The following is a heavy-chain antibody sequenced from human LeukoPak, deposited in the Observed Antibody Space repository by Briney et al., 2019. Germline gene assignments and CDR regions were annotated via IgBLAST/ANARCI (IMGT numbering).Heavy chain of an antibody. Sequence: GRSLRLSCAASGFTFSSFPIHWVRQAPGKGLEWVALISYDGSNKYYADSVKGRFTISRDNSKNTLYLQMNSLRAEDTAVYYRARDRDNSGSYAYYFDYWGQGTRVTVSS. CDR3: ARDRDNSGSYAYYFDY. CDR2: ISYDGSNK. CDR1: GFTFSSFP. V-gene: IGHV3-30-3*01. D-gene: IGHD3-22*01. J-gene: IGHJ4*02.